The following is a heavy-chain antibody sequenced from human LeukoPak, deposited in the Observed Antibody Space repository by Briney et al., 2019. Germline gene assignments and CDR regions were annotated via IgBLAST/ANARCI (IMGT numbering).Heavy chain of an antibody. CDR1: GFTFSSYG. CDR2: ISGSGGST. D-gene: IGHD1-26*01. J-gene: IGHJ6*03. CDR3: ARDRAYSGSYYAYYYYMDV. Sequence: GGSLRLSCAASGFTFSSYGMSWVRQAPGKGLEWVSAISGSGGSTYYADSVKGRFTISRDNSKNTLYLQMNSLRADDTAVYYCARDRAYSGSYYAYYYYMDVWGKGTTVTVSS. V-gene: IGHV3-23*01.